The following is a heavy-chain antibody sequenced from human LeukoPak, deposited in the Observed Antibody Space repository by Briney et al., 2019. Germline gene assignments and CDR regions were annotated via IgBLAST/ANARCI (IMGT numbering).Heavy chain of an antibody. D-gene: IGHD2-15*01. Sequence: PGGSLRLSCAASGFTFSSYWMHWVRQAPGKGLVWVSRINTDGSSTSYADSVKGRFTISRDNAKNSLYLQMNSLRAEDTAVYYCARALVVAASENWFDPWGQGTLVTVSS. V-gene: IGHV3-74*01. CDR3: ARALVVAASENWFDP. CDR1: GFTFSSYW. J-gene: IGHJ5*02. CDR2: INTDGSST.